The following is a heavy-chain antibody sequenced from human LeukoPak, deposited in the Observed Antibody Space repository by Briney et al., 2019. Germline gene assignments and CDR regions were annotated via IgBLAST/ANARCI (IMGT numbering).Heavy chain of an antibody. CDR3: VKDKWAAAGHFNWNY. CDR2: IWYDGSSK. J-gene: IGHJ4*02. Sequence: GGSLRLSCAASGFTFSTYGMHWVRQAPGKGLEWVSFIWYDGSSKYYADSVKGRFTISRDNSKNTVYLQMNSLRAEDTAVYYCVKDKWAAAGHFNWNYWGQGTLVTVSS. V-gene: IGHV3-30*02. CDR1: GFTFSTYG. D-gene: IGHD6-13*01.